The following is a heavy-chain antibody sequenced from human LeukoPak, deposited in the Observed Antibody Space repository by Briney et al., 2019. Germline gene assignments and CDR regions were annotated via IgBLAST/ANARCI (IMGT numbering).Heavy chain of an antibody. CDR1: GGSTSSYY. Sequence: SETLSLICTVSGGSTSSYYRSWIRQPAGKGLEWIGRIYASGSTTYNPSLKSRVTISLDTSKNQFSLKLRSVTAADTAVYCAGDSGTTGEVKFDPWGQGTLVTVSS. CDR3: AGDSGTTGEVKFDP. D-gene: IGHD3-10*01. CDR2: IYASGST. V-gene: IGHV4-4*07. J-gene: IGHJ5*02.